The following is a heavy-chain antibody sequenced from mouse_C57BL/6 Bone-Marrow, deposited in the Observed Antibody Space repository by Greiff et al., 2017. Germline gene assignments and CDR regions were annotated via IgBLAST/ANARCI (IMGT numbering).Heavy chain of an antibody. Sequence: EVKLQQSGPELVKPGASVKIPCKASGYTFTDYNMDWVKQSHGKSLEWIGDINPNNGGTIYNQKFKGKATLTVDKSSSTAYMELRSLTSEDTAVYYCARRDYYGSSYRYFDVWGTGTTVTVSS. D-gene: IGHD1-1*01. CDR2: INPNNGGT. J-gene: IGHJ1*03. CDR1: GYTFTDYN. V-gene: IGHV1-18*01. CDR3: ARRDYYGSSYRYFDV.